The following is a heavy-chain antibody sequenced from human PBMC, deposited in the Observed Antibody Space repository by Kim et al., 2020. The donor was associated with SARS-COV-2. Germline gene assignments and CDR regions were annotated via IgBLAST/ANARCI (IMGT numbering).Heavy chain of an antibody. CDR3: ARDWNWVIDV. Sequence: GSLRLSCAASGFTFTTYNMNWVRQAPGKGLEWISYISVTDAIYYADSVKGRFTISRDYAKNSLDLQMNSLRDEDTAVYYCARDWNWVIDVWGQGTLVTVSS. V-gene: IGHV3-48*02. J-gene: IGHJ4*02. D-gene: IGHD1-7*01. CDR2: ISVTDAI. CDR1: GFTFTTYN.